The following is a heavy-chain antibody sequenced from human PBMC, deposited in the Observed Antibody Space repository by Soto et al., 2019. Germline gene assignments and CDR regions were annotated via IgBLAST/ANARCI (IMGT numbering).Heavy chain of an antibody. D-gene: IGHD3-22*01. CDR3: ARGGRPNPYYYDSSGYSFDY. V-gene: IGHV4-59*08. CDR1: GGSISSYY. CDR2: IYYSGST. J-gene: IGHJ4*02. Sequence: PSETLSLTCTVSGGSISSYYWSWIRQPPGKGLEWIGYIYYSGSTNYNPSLKSRVTISVDTSKNQFSLKLSSVTAADTAVYYCARGGRPNPYYYDSSGYSFDYWGQGTLVTVPQ.